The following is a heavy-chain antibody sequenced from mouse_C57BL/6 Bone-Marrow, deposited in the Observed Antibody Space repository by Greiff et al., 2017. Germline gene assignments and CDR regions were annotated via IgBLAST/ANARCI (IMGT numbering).Heavy chain of an antibody. D-gene: IGHD2-1*01. CDR1: GFTFSSYA. Sequence: EVKLMESGGGLVKPGGSLKLSCAASGFTFSSYAMSWVRQTPETRLEWVATISDGGSYTYYPDNVKGRFTISRDNAKNNLYLQMSHLKSEDTAMYYCAREGVTTTDWGQGTTLTVSS. CDR3: AREGVTTTD. J-gene: IGHJ2*01. CDR2: ISDGGSYT. V-gene: IGHV5-4*01.